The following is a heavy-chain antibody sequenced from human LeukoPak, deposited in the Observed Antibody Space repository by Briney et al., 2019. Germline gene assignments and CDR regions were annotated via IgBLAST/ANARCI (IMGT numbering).Heavy chain of an antibody. D-gene: IGHD6-13*01. V-gene: IGHV3-30*18. Sequence: PGRSLRLSCAASGFTFSSYGMHWVRQAPGKGLEWVAVISYDGSNKYYADSVKGRFTISRDNSKNTLYLQMNSLRAEDTAVYYCAKSSPGQRLVLGYWGQGTLVTVSS. CDR1: GFTFSSYG. CDR2: ISYDGSNK. CDR3: AKSSPGQRLVLGY. J-gene: IGHJ4*02.